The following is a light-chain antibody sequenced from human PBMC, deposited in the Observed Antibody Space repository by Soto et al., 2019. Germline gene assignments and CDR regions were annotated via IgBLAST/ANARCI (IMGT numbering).Light chain of an antibody. Sequence: DIQMTQSPSTLSASVGDRVTITCRASQGIRNDLGWYQQKSGRAPKLLIFGASSLQSGVPLRFSGSGYGTDFTLTISSLQPEDFATYYCQQADSFPLSFGGGTKVDIK. CDR3: QQADSFPLS. V-gene: IGKV1-17*01. J-gene: IGKJ4*01. CDR1: QGIRND. CDR2: GAS.